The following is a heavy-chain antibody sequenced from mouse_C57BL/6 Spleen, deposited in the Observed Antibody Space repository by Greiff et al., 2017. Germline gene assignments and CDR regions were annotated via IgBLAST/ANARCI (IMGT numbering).Heavy chain of an antibody. Sequence: QVQLQQSGPELVKPGASVKISCKASGYAFSSSWMNWVKQRPGKGLEWIGRIYPGDGDTNYNGKFKGKATLTADKSSSTAYMQLSSLTSEDSAVYFCAREGTVVAKGYFDVWGTGTTVTVSS. J-gene: IGHJ1*03. CDR1: GYAFSSSW. CDR2: IYPGDGDT. D-gene: IGHD1-1*01. V-gene: IGHV1-82*01. CDR3: AREGTVVAKGYFDV.